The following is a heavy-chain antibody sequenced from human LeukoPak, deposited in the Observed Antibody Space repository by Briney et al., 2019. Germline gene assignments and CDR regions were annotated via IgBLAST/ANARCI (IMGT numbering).Heavy chain of an antibody. V-gene: IGHV4-34*01. CDR1: GGSLSSYY. J-gene: IGHJ4*02. Sequence: SETPSLPCGVNGGSLSSYYLILVRQTPTQELEWVGEINHSGSTNYNPSLKSRVTISVDTSKNQFYLSLTSLTAADTAVYYCARRRWSSSSVIGYWGRGTRVTVSP. CDR3: ARRRWSSSSVIGY. D-gene: IGHD6-6*01. CDR2: INHSGST.